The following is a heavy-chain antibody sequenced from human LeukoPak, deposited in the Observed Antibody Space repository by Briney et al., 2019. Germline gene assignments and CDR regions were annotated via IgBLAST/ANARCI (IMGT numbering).Heavy chain of an antibody. Sequence: PGGSLRLSCAASGFTVSSNYMSWVRQAPGKGLEWVSVIYSGGSTYYADSVKGRFTISRDNSKNTLYLQMNSLRAEDTAVYYCARDHDFWSGFYTPMNYFDPWGQGTLVSVSS. CDR2: IYSGGST. J-gene: IGHJ5*02. V-gene: IGHV3-53*01. CDR1: GFTVSSNY. CDR3: ARDHDFWSGFYTPMNYFDP. D-gene: IGHD3-3*01.